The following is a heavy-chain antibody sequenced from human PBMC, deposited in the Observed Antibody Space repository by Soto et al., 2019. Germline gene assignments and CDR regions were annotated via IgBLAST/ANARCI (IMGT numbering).Heavy chain of an antibody. J-gene: IGHJ4*02. CDR3: ARVGGYSYGGVDY. CDR2: INPSGSST. V-gene: IGHV1-46*01. CDR1: GYTFTSYY. Sequence: QVQLVQSGAEVKKPGASVKVSSKSSGYTFTSYYMNWVRQAPGKGPERMGIINPSGSSTTYAQKFPGRVTMTRDTSTSTVYMELSSLRSEDTAVYFCARVGGYSYGGVDYWGQGTLVTVSS. D-gene: IGHD5-18*01.